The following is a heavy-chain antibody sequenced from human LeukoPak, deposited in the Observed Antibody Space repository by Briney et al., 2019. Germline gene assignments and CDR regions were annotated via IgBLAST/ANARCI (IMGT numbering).Heavy chain of an antibody. V-gene: IGHV4-59*08. D-gene: IGHD4-11*01. Sequence: SETLSLTCTVSGGSISSYYWSWIRQPPGKGLEWIGYIYYSGSTNYNPSLKSRVAISVDTSKNQFSLKLSSVTAADTAVYYCARHDYSNYGYFDYWGQGTLVTVSS. J-gene: IGHJ4*02. CDR1: GGSISSYY. CDR2: IYYSGST. CDR3: ARHDYSNYGYFDY.